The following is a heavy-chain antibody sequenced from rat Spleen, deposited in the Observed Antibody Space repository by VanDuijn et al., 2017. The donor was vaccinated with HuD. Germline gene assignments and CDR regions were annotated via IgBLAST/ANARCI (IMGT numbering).Heavy chain of an antibody. J-gene: IGHJ2*01. Sequence: EVQMVESGGGLVQPGRSLKLSCAASGFTFSDYAMAWVRQAPKKGLEWVATIIYDSSSTYYRDSVKGRFTVSRDNAKSTLYLQMDSLRSEDTATYYCATKDYWGQGVMVTVSS. CDR2: IIYDSSST. V-gene: IGHV5-17*01. CDR1: GFTFSDYA. CDR3: ATKDY.